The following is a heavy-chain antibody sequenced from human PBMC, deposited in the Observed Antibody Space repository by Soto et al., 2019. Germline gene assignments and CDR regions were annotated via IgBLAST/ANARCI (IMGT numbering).Heavy chain of an antibody. Sequence: PTNTLSLNCIDSGGSISSKRNYWGWIRQPPGKGLEWIGSIYYSGSTYYNPSLKSRVTISVDTSKNQFSLKLSSVTAADTAVFYCARHRARDWFRPWGQGTLVPVSS. CDR3: ARHRARDWFRP. J-gene: IGHJ5*02. CDR1: GGSISSKRNY. V-gene: IGHV4-39*01. CDR2: IYYSGST. D-gene: IGHD6-6*01.